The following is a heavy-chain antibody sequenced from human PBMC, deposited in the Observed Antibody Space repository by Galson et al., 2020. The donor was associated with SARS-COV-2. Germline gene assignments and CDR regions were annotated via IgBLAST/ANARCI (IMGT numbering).Heavy chain of an antibody. J-gene: IGHJ4*02. CDR3: ARGPSTGAFDY. V-gene: IGHV1-2*02. CDR2: INPNNGGS. Sequence: ASVKVSCRASGYTFTGYYIHWLRQAPGQGLEWMGWINPNNGGSKYAQKFQGRVTMTRDTSINTVYMEVSRLITDDTAVYYCARGPSTGAFDYWGQGTLVTVSS. D-gene: IGHD1-1*01. CDR1: GYTFTGYY.